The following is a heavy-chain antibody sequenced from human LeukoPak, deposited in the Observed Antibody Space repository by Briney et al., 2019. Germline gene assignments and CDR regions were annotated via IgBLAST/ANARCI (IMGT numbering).Heavy chain of an antibody. CDR1: GGTFSSYA. CDR2: IIPILGIA. V-gene: IGHV1-69*04. D-gene: IGHD4-17*01. J-gene: IGHJ5*02. CDR3: ARDSVTTGGNWFDP. Sequence: SVKVSCKASGGTFSSYAISWVRQAPGQGLEWMGRIIPILGIANYAQKFQGRVTITADKSTGTAYMELSSLRSGDTAVYYCARDSVTTGGNWFDPWGQGTLVTVSS.